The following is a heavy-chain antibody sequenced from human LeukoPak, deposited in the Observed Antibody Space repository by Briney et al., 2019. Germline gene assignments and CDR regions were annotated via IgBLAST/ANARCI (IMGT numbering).Heavy chain of an antibody. CDR1: GGSISSGGYS. D-gene: IGHD3-22*01. CDR2: IYHSGST. CDR3: ARAQRDREMIVGSDAFDI. V-gene: IGHV4-30-2*01. J-gene: IGHJ3*02. Sequence: SETLSLTCAVSGGSISSGGYSWSWIRQPPGKGLEWIGYIYHSGSTYYNPSLKSRVTISVDRSKNQFSLKLSSVTAADTAVYYCARAQRDREMIVGSDAFDIWGQGTMVTVSS.